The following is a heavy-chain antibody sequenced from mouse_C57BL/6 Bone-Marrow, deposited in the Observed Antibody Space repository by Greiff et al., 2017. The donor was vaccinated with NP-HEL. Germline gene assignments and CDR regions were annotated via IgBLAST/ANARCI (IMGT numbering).Heavy chain of an antibody. CDR1: GFTFSSYG. V-gene: IGHV5-6*01. CDR2: ISSGGSYT. D-gene: IGHD6-1*01. J-gene: IGHJ2*01. CDR3: ARNPQPSFDY. Sequence: EVMLVESGGDLVKPGGSLKLSCAASGFTFSSYGMSWVRQTPDKRLEWVATISSGGSYTYYPDSVKGRFTISRDNAKNTLYLQMGILKSEDTAMYYCARNPQPSFDYWGQGTTLTVSS.